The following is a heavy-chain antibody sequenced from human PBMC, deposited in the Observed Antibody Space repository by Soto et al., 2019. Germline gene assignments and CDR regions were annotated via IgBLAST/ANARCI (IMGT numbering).Heavy chain of an antibody. CDR2: INPNSGGR. Sequence: QVQLVQSGAEVKKPGASVKVSCKVSGYSFTGYFMHWVRQAPGQGLEWMGWINPNSGGRNFTQKFQGRVTLTRDTSISTAYMELSGLTSDDTAFYYCARRPHRVTIFGRGPAGMDVWGQATTVTVSS. D-gene: IGHD3-3*01. J-gene: IGHJ6*02. CDR3: ARRPHRVTIFGRGPAGMDV. V-gene: IGHV1-2*02. CDR1: GYSFTGYF.